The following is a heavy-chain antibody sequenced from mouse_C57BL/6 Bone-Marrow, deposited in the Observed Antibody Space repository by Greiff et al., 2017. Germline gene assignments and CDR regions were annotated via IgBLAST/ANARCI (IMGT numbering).Heavy chain of an antibody. D-gene: IGHD2-2*01. CDR1: GYTFTSYW. CDR3: ASSYGYDRDYFDY. V-gene: IGHV1-61*01. J-gene: IGHJ2*01. Sequence: QVQLQQPGAELVRPGSSVKLSCKASGYTFTSYWMDWVKQRPGQGLEWIGNIYPSDSETHYNQKFKDKATLTVDKSSSTAYIQLSSLTSEDSAVYDCASSYGYDRDYFDYWGQGTTLTVSS. CDR2: IYPSDSET.